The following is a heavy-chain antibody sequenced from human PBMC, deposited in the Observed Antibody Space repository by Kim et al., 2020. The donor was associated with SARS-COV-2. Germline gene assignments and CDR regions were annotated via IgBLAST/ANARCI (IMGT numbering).Heavy chain of an antibody. CDR2: ISAYNGNT. D-gene: IGHD3-9*01. CDR3: AREPAYSRSILTGSAGPTSPQLRNKYGMDV. Sequence: ASVKVSCKASGYTFTSYGISWVRQAPGQGLEWMGWISAYNGNTNYAQKLQGRVTMTTDTSTSTAYMELRSLRSDDTAVYYCAREPAYSRSILTGSAGPTSPQLRNKYGMDVWGQGTTVTVSS. V-gene: IGHV1-18*04. CDR1: GYTFTSYG. J-gene: IGHJ6*02.